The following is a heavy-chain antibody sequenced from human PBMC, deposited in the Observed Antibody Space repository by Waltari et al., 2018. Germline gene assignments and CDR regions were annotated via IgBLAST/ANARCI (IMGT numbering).Heavy chain of an antibody. J-gene: IGHJ6*02. CDR2: ISSSSSYI. V-gene: IGHV3-21*01. CDR1: GFTFSSYS. Sequence: EVQLVESGGGLVKPGGSLRLSCAASGFTFSSYSMNWVRQAPGKGLEWVSSISSSSSYIYYADSVKGRFTISRDNAKNSLYLQMNSLRAEDTAVYYCARDAITGTPGFEEYYYYYYGMDVWGQGTTVTVSS. D-gene: IGHD1-20*01. CDR3: ARDAITGTPGFEEYYYYYYGMDV.